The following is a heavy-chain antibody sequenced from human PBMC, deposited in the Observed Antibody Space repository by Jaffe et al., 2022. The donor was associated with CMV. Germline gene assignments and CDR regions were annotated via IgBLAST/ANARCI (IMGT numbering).Heavy chain of an antibody. CDR3: ARGGFGVANADSSGYYLDY. Sequence: QVQLQQWGAGLLKPSETLSLTCAVYGGSFSGYYWSWIRQPPGKGLEWIGEINHSGSTNYNPSLKSRVTISVDTSKNQFSLKLSSVTAADTAVYYCARGGFGVANADSSGYYLDYWGQGTLVTVSS. D-gene: IGHD3-22*01. J-gene: IGHJ4*02. CDR1: GGSFSGYY. V-gene: IGHV4-34*01. CDR2: INHSGST.